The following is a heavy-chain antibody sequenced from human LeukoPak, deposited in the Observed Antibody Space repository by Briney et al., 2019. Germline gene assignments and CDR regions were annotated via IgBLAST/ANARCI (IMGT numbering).Heavy chain of an antibody. V-gene: IGHV3-11*01. D-gene: IGHD2/OR15-2a*01. CDR3: ASXYXXXXGMDV. CDR1: GFTFSSYA. CDR2: ISSSGSTI. J-gene: IGHJ6*02. Sequence: GGSLRLSCAASGFTFSSYAMSWIRQAPGKGLEWVSYISSSGSTIYYADSVKGRFTISRDNAKNSLYLQMNSLRAEDTAVYYXASXYXXXXGMDVWGQGXTVTVS.